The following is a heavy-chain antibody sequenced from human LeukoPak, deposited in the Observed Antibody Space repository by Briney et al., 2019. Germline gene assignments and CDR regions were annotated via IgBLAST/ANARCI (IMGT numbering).Heavy chain of an antibody. CDR1: GGSISSGGYS. V-gene: IGHV4-30-2*01. CDR2: IYHSGST. CDR3: ARAYSSSWPPPLDY. J-gene: IGHJ4*02. D-gene: IGHD6-13*01. Sequence: SETLSLTCAVSGGSISSGGYSWSWIRQPPGKGLEWIGYIYHSGSTNYNPSLKSRVTISVDTSKNQFSLKLSSVTAADTAVYYCARAYSSSWPPPLDYWGQGTLVTVSS.